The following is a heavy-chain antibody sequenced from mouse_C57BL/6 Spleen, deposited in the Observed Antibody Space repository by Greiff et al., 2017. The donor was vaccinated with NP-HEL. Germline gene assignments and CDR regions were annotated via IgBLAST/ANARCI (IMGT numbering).Heavy chain of an antibody. D-gene: IGHD1-2*01. CDR1: GFTFSDYG. CDR2: ISSGSSTI. J-gene: IGHJ4*01. CDR3: ARRTTAHAMDY. Sequence: EVMLVESGGGLVKPGGSLKLSCAASGFTFSDYGMHWVRQAPEEGLEWVAYISSGSSTIYYADTVKGRFTISRDNAKNTLFLQMTSLRSEDTAMYYCARRTTAHAMDYWGQGTSVTVSS. V-gene: IGHV5-17*01.